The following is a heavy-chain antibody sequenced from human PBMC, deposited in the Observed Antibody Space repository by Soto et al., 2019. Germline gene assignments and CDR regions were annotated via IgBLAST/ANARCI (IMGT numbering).Heavy chain of an antibody. D-gene: IGHD6-13*01. CDR3: AREPTGSSSWYGGFDY. CDR1: GFTFSSYA. J-gene: IGHJ4*02. CDR2: ISYDGSNK. V-gene: IGHV3-30-3*01. Sequence: GGSLRLSCAASGFTFSSYAMHWVRQAPGKGLEWVAVISYDGSNKYYADSVKGRFTISRDNSKNTLYLQMNSLRAEDTAVYYCAREPTGSSSWYGGFDYWGQGTPVTVSS.